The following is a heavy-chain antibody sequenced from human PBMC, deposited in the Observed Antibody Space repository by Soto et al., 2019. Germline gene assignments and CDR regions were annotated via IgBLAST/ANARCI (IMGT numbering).Heavy chain of an antibody. D-gene: IGHD2-15*01. CDR3: ARVDCSGGSCFFDY. CDR2: IYYSGST. V-gene: IGHV4-59*01. J-gene: IGHJ4*02. Sequence: PSETLSLTCTVSGGSISSYYWSWIRQPPGKGLEWIGYIYYSGSTNYNPSLKSRVNISEDTSKNQFSLKLSSVTAADTAVYYCARVDCSGGSCFFDYWGQGTLVTVSS. CDR1: GGSISSYY.